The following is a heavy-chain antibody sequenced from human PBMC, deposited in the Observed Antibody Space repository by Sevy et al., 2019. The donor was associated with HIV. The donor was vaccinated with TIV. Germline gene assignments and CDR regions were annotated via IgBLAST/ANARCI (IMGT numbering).Heavy chain of an antibody. D-gene: IGHD2-8*02. Sequence: SETLSLTCTVSGGSVSSSAYYWSWIRQPPGKGLECIGYIYSSGSTNYNPSLKSRVTISVDTSKNQFFLKLTSVTAADTAVSYCARRGGLVDGGMDVWGQGTTVTVSS. V-gene: IGHV4-61*08. CDR2: IYSSGST. J-gene: IGHJ6*02. CDR3: ARRGGLVDGGMDV. CDR1: GGSVSSSAYY.